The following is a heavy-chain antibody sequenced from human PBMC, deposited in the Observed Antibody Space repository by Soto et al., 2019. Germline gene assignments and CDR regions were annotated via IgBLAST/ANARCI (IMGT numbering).Heavy chain of an antibody. CDR2: LYRDGTT. D-gene: IGHD3-10*01. V-gene: IGHV3-53*01. Sequence: EVQLVESGGTLIQPGGSLRLSCAASGFTISDNYMSWARQAPGKGLEWVSSLYRDGTTTYADSVKGRFTVSRDDSKNTLYVQMNSLTAEDTAIYYCARGRQQLAYLDFWGQGTLVRVSS. CDR3: ARGRQQLAYLDF. CDR1: GFTISDNY. J-gene: IGHJ4*02.